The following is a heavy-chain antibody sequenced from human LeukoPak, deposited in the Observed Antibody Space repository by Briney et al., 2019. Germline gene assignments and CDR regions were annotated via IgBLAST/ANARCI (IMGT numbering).Heavy chain of an antibody. V-gene: IGHV3-43*01. D-gene: IGHD4-11*01. CDR3: ARAPYGNYGTLDY. CDR1: GFIFDDYS. Sequence: GGSLRLSCAASGFIFDDYSMHWVRQAPGKGLDWVSVISWVGASTYYADSVKGRFTISRDSSKNSLYLQMNSLRTEDTALYYCARAPYGNYGTLDYWGQGTLVTVSS. J-gene: IGHJ4*02. CDR2: ISWVGAST.